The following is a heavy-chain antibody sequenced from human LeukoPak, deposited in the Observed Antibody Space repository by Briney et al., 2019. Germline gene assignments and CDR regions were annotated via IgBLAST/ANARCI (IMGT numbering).Heavy chain of an antibody. CDR3: ARGYGGYVNY. CDR1: GGYISSYY. J-gene: IGHJ4*02. D-gene: IGHD5-12*01. CDR2: IYYSGST. V-gene: IGHV4-59*01. Sequence: SETLSLTCTVSGGYISSYYWSWIRQPPGKGLEWIGYIYYSGSTNYNPSLKSRVTISVDTSKNQFSLKLSSVTAADTAVYYCARGYGGYVNYWGQGTLVTVSS.